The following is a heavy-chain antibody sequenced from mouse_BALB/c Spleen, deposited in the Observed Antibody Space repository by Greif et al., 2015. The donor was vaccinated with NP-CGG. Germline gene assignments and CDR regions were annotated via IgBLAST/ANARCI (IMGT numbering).Heavy chain of an antibody. CDR2: IYPGDGDT. CDR3: ARSPYSYYFDY. CDR1: GYTFTSYW. J-gene: IGHJ2*01. D-gene: IGHD2-12*01. V-gene: IGHV1-87*01. Sequence: VQLQESGAELARPGASVKLSCKASGYTFTSYWMQWVKQRPGQGLEWIGAIYPGDGDTRYTQKFKGKATLTADKSSSTAYMQLSSLASEDSAVYYCARSPYSYYFDYWGQSTPLAVSS.